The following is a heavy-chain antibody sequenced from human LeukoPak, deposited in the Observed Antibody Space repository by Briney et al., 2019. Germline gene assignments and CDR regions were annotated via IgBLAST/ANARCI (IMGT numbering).Heavy chain of an antibody. D-gene: IGHD6-6*01. CDR2: IYYSGST. Sequence: SETLSLTCTVSGGSISSYCWSWLRQPPGKGLEWIGYIYYSGSTNYNPSLKSRVTISVDTSKNQFSLKLSSVTAADTAVYYCARDKLIAARPYAFDIWGQGTMVTVSS. J-gene: IGHJ3*02. CDR3: ARDKLIAARPYAFDI. CDR1: GGSISSYC. V-gene: IGHV4-59*01.